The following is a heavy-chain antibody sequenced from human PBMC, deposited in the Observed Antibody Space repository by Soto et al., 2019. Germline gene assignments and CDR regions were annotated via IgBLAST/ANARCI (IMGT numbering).Heavy chain of an antibody. CDR1: GGTFSGYA. CDR3: ASGSTIFGVDHPPYYYYGMDV. J-gene: IGHJ6*02. Sequence: QVQLVQSGAEVKKPGSSVKVSCKASGGTFSGYAISWVRQAPGQGLEWMGGIIPIFGTANYAQKFQGRVTITADESTSTAYMELSSLRSEDTAVYYCASGSTIFGVDHPPYYYYGMDVWGQGTTVTVSS. D-gene: IGHD3-3*01. CDR2: IIPIFGTA. V-gene: IGHV1-69*12.